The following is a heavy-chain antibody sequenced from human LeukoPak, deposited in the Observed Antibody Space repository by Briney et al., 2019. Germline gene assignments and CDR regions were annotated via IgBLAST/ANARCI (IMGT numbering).Heavy chain of an antibody. Sequence: GGSLRLSCAASGFPFSTFWMSWVRQAPGKGLEWVAKIKQDGSEKYYVDSVKGRFTISRDNSKNTLYLQMNSLRAEDTAVYYCAKVGYSSSWYLYYYYYMDVWGKGTTVTISS. CDR2: IKQDGSEK. J-gene: IGHJ6*03. V-gene: IGHV3-7*01. CDR3: AKVGYSSSWYLYYYYYMDV. CDR1: GFPFSTFW. D-gene: IGHD6-13*01.